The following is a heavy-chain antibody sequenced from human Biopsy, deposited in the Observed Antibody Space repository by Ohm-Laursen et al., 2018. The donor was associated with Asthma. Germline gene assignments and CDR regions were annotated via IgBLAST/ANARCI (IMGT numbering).Heavy chain of an antibody. CDR3: ARGQKSAGDRWFDP. J-gene: IGHJ5*02. D-gene: IGHD6-13*01. CDR1: GYTFIGFP. Sequence: SVKVSCKASGYTFIGFPIHWMRQAPGQGLEWMGRINPNRGGTNYAQKFQGRVTMTRDTSISTAYMEVSRLRSDDTAVYYCARGQKSAGDRWFDPWGQGTLVTVSS. CDR2: INPNRGGT. V-gene: IGHV1-2*06.